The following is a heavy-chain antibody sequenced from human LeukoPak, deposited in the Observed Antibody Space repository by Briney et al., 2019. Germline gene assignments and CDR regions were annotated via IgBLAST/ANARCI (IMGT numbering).Heavy chain of an antibody. J-gene: IGHJ4*02. CDR2: ISGSGGST. CDR3: AKDPYDILTGPDY. CDR1: GFTFSSYA. Sequence: GGSLRLSCAASGFTFSSYAMSWVRQAPGKGLEWVSAISGSGGSTYYADSMKGRFTISRDNSKNTLYLQMNSLRAEDTAVYYCAKDPYDILTGPDYWGQGTLVTVSS. D-gene: IGHD3-9*01. V-gene: IGHV3-23*01.